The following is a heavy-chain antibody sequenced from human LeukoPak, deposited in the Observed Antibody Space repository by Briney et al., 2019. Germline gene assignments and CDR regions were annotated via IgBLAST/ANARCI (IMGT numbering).Heavy chain of an antibody. CDR1: GGSISSGSYY. CDR2: IYTSGST. D-gene: IGHD6-19*01. CDR3: ARVWYSSYHNAFDI. J-gene: IGHJ3*02. V-gene: IGHV4-61*02. Sequence: SQTLSLTCTVSGGSISSGSYYWSWIRQRAGKGLEWIGRIYTSGSTNYNPSLKSRVTISVDTSKNQFSLKLSSVTAADTAVYYCARVWYSSYHNAFDIWGQGTMVTVSS.